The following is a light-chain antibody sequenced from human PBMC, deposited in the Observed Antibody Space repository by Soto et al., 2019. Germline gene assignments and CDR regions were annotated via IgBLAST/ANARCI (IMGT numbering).Light chain of an antibody. CDR3: QQYNSYPLT. V-gene: IGKV1D-16*01. CDR1: QFISNW. Sequence: DIQMTQSPSSLSASVGDRVTITCRASQFISNWLAWYQQKPETAPKSLIFGASTLQSGVPSRFSGSGFGTYFTLTINGLQPEDFATYFCQQYNSYPLTFGGGTEVEI. CDR2: GAS. J-gene: IGKJ4*01.